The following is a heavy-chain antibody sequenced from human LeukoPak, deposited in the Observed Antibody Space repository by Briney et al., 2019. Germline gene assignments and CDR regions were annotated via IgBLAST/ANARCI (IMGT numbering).Heavy chain of an antibody. CDR2: IIPIFGTA. D-gene: IGHD4-23*01. J-gene: IGHJ4*02. CDR1: GGTFSSYA. V-gene: IGHV1-69*13. CDR3: ARDGPRLRWYPHFDY. Sequence: ASVKVSCKASGGTFSSYAISWVRQAPGQGLEWMGGIIPIFGTANYAQKFQGRVTITADESTSTAHMELSSLRSEDTAVYYCARDGPRLRWYPHFDYWGQGTLVTVSS.